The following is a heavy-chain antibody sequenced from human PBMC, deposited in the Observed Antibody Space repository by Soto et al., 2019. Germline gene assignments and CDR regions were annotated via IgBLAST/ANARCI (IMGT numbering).Heavy chain of an antibody. V-gene: IGHV3-21*01. D-gene: IGHD6-25*01. CDR2: ISGGSAYI. Sequence: GGSLRLSCVGPGFIFSSYYMNWVRQAPGKGLEWVSSISGGSAYIYYADSVKGRFTTSRDNAKNSLYLEMNSLRVEDTAVYYCVRVWRLVGRYGMDVWGQGTTLTVSS. CDR1: GFIFSSYY. J-gene: IGHJ6*02. CDR3: VRVWRLVGRYGMDV.